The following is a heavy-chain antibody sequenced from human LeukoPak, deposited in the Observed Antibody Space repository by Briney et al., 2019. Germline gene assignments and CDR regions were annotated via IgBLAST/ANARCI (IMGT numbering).Heavy chain of an antibody. V-gene: IGHV1-2*02. CDR3: ARDPIVQAGYYYGMDV. CDR2: INPNSGAT. D-gene: IGHD2/OR15-2a*01. CDR1: GCTFTAYY. Sequence: ASVRVSCKAPGCTFTAYYMHWVRQAPGQGLEWMGWINPNSGATNYAQNFQGRVTMTADTSISTAYLDLSRLRSDDSAVYYCARDPIVQAGYYYGMDVWGQGTTVTVSS. J-gene: IGHJ6*02.